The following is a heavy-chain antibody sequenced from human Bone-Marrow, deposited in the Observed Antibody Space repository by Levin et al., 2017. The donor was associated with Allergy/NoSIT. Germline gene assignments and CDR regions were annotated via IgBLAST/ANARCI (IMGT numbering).Heavy chain of an antibody. V-gene: IGHV4/OR15-8*01. J-gene: IGHJ4*02. CDR3: VRVERSYWDAPRD. D-gene: IGHD1-1*01. CDR2: VYQSVTF. CDR1: GGSISSNSW. Sequence: PSETLSLTCVVSGGSISSNSWWSWVRQPPGKGLEWIGEVYQSVTFNYKPTLKSRVSISLDNSKNQFSLKLTSVTAADTAVYYCVRVERSYWDAPRDWGQRTLVTVSS.